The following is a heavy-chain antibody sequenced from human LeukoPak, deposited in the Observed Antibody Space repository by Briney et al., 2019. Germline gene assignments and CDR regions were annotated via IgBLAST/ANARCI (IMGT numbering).Heavy chain of an antibody. V-gene: IGHV3-23*01. CDR1: GFTFSSYA. D-gene: IGHD3-10*01. Sequence: GGSLRLSCAASGFTFSSYAMSWVRQAPGKGLEWVSAISGSGGSTYYADSVKGRFTISRDNSKNTLYLQMNSLRAEDPAVYYRPKGFYRSGSYDYWGQGTLVTVSS. CDR3: PKGFYRSGSYDY. CDR2: ISGSGGST. J-gene: IGHJ4*02.